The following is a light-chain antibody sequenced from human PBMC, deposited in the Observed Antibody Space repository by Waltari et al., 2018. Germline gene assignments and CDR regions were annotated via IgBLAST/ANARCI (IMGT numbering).Light chain of an antibody. J-gene: IGLJ2*01. Sequence: QSALPQPASVSGSPGQSITISCTGTSSTLDDHKYASWYQQHSGKAPKLMIFDVSNWPSGVSYRFSGSKSGNTASLTISGLQAEDEADYYCSAYTSSSTVIFGGGTKLTVL. CDR2: DVS. CDR1: SSTLDDHKY. CDR3: SAYTSSSTVI. V-gene: IGLV2-14*03.